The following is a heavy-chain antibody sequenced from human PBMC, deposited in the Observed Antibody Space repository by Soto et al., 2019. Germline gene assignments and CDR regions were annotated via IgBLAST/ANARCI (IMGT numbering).Heavy chain of an antibody. V-gene: IGHV1-46*01. J-gene: IGHJ4*02. Sequence: ASVKVSCKASGYTFIDYYIHWVRQAPGQGLEWMGIINPTGYTSTLAQKFQGRLTVTSDASTNQFSLKLSSVTAADTAVYYCARRDYVLDYWGQGTLVTVSS. CDR1: GYTFIDYY. CDR3: ARRDYVLDY. CDR2: INPTGYTS. D-gene: IGHD4-17*01.